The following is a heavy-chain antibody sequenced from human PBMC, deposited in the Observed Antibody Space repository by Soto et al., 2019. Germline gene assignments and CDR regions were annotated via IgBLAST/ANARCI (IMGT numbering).Heavy chain of an antibody. J-gene: IGHJ2*01. Sequence: HHPGKCLEWIGYIYYSASTYYNPSLKSRVTISVDTSKNQFSLKLSSVTAADTAVYYCARDSVVFFVFQADDGIRDSVPVSAFLLNRSSDL. D-gene: IGHD3-9*01. CDR3: ARDSVVFFVFQADDGIRDSVPVSAFLLNRSSDL. CDR2: IYYSAST. V-gene: IGHV4-31*02.